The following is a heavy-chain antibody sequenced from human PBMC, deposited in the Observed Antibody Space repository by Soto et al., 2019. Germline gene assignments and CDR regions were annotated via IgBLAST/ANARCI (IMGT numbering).Heavy chain of an antibody. D-gene: IGHD6-13*01. CDR3: AREAAAAGTFREYAFDI. Sequence: QVQLVQSGAEVKKPGSSVKVACKVSGDTFSNYAINWVRQAPGQGLEWMGAIVPIFSTTNYAQKFQGRVTIIADESTITAYMELSSLRSDDTATYYCAREAAAAGTFREYAFDIWGQGTMVTVSS. CDR2: IVPIFSTT. CDR1: GDTFSNYA. J-gene: IGHJ3*02. V-gene: IGHV1-69*12.